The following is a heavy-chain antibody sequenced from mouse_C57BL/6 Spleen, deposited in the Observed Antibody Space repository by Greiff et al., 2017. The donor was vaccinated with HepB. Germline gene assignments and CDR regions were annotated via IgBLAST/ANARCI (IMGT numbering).Heavy chain of an antibody. CDR2: IYPGSGST. V-gene: IGHV1-55*01. D-gene: IGHD1-1*01. Sequence: QVQLQQSGAELVKPGASVKMSCKASGYTFTSYWITWVKQRPGQGLEWIGDIYPGSGSTNYNEKFKSKATLTVDTSSSTADMQLSRLTTEACAVYYCARGTYGSRGGYFDYWGQGTTLTVSS. CDR1: GYTFTSYW. CDR3: ARGTYGSRGGYFDY. J-gene: IGHJ2*01.